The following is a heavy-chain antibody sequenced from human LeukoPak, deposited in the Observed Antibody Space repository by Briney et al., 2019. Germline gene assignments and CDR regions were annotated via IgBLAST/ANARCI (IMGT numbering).Heavy chain of an antibody. J-gene: IGHJ4*02. D-gene: IGHD4-17*01. Sequence: ADSMKGRFTVSRDDVKNSLSLHMNSLRAEDTAVYYCARVRGPTVTTMYFDYWGQGTLVTVSS. V-gene: IGHV3-11*06. CDR3: ARVRGPTVTTMYFDY.